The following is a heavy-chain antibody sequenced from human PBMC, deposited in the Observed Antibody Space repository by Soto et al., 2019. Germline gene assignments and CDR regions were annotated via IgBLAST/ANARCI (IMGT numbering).Heavy chain of an antibody. CDR1: GFTFSSYA. J-gene: IGHJ4*02. D-gene: IGHD3-9*01. Sequence: GGSLRLSCAASGFTFSSYAMSWVRQAPGKGLEWVSGIGGSGSTTDYADSVKGRFTISRDNSKNTLYLQMNSLRGEDTAVYYCAKDSSWTGYRYDYYFDYWGQGTLVTVSS. CDR2: IGGSGSTT. CDR3: AKDSSWTGYRYDYYFDY. V-gene: IGHV3-23*01.